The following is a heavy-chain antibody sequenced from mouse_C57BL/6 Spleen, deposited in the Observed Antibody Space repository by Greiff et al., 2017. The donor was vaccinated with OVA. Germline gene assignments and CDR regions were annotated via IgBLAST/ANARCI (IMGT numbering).Heavy chain of an antibody. J-gene: IGHJ4*01. D-gene: IGHD1-1*01. CDR2: IYPSDSET. CDR1: GYTFTSYW. Sequence: VQLQQPGAELVRPGSSVKLSCKASGYTFTSYWMDWVKQRPGQGLEWIGNIYPSDSETHYNQKFKDKATLTVDKSSSTAYMQLSSLTSEDSAVYYCARGVSRYYYAMDYWGQGTSVTVSS. CDR3: ARGVSRYYYAMDY. V-gene: IGHV1-61*01.